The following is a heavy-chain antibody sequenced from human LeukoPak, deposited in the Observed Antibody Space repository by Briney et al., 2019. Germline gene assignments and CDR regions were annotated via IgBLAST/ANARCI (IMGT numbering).Heavy chain of an antibody. CDR3: AAYYGSGSYSIGSWFDP. CDR2: INHSGST. J-gene: IGHJ5*02. CDR1: GGSFSGYY. V-gene: IGHV4-34*01. D-gene: IGHD3-10*01. Sequence: SETLSLTCAVYGGSFSGYYWSWIRQPPGKGLEWIGEINHSGSTNYNPSLKSRVAISVDTSKNQFSLKLSSVTAADTAVYYCAAYYGSGSYSIGSWFDPWGQGTLVTVSS.